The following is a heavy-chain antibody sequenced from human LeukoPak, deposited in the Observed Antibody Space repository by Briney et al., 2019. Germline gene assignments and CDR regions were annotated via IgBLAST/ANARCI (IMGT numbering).Heavy chain of an antibody. CDR2: MNPNSGNT. D-gene: IGHD2-8*01. Sequence: ASVKVSCKASGYTFTSYDINWVRQATGQGLEWMGWMNPNSGNTGYAQKFQGRVTMTRNTSISTAYMELSSLSSEDTAVYYCARGISRRAPWSYWGQGTLVTVSS. CDR1: GYTFTSYD. CDR3: ARGISRRAPWSY. V-gene: IGHV1-8*01. J-gene: IGHJ4*02.